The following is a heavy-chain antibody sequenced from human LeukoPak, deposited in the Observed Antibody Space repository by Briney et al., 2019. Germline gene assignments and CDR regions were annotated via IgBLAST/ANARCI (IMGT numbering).Heavy chain of an antibody. CDR2: IKQEGSEK. CDR3: ARDRAVQYNWNDVPGDY. CDR1: GFTFSSYW. V-gene: IGHV3-7*03. J-gene: IGHJ4*02. Sequence: GSLLLSCAASGFTFSSYWMSGVRQAPGKGLEGVANIKQEGSEKYYVDSVKGRSTISRDNAKNSLYLQMNSLRAEDTAVYYCARDRAVQYNWNDVPGDYWGQGTLVTVSS. D-gene: IGHD1-1*01.